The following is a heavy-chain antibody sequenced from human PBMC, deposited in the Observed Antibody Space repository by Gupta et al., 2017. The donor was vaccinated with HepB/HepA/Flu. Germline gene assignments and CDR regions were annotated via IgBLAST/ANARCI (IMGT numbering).Heavy chain of an antibody. CDR3: ARSTAVGASTNYFDY. CDR2: INGDGTTI. CDR1: GITFSTYW. Sequence: EVQLVESGGGLVQPGGSLRLSCAAAGITFSTYWTPWVRQGPGEGLVWVSRINGDGTTITYADSVKGRFTISRDNAKNTLYLQMDSLRAEDTAVYYCARSTAVGASTNYFDYWGQGTLVTVSS. J-gene: IGHJ4*02. V-gene: IGHV3-74*01. D-gene: IGHD1-26*01.